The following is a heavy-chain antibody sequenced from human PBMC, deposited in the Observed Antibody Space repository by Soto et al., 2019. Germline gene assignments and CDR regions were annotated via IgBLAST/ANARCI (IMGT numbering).Heavy chain of an antibody. CDR1: CYTFASSG. Sequence: GASGKVSCKASCYTFASSGISWGRPAPGQGLEWMGWISAYNGNTDYAQKLQGRVTMTTDTSTSTAYMELRSLRSDDTAVYYCARDIFPKPGREIGYWGQGTLVTVSS. V-gene: IGHV1-18*01. CDR3: ARDIFPKPGREIGY. CDR2: ISAYNGNT. D-gene: IGHD3-9*01. J-gene: IGHJ4*02.